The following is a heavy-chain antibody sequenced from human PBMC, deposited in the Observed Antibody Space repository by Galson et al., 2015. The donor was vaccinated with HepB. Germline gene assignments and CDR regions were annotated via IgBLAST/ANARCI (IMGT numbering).Heavy chain of an antibody. CDR1: GFTFSDSA. Sequence: SLRLSCAASGFTFSDSAIHWVRQASGKGLEWVGRIRSKGSSHATAYAASVKGRITSTRDDSKNTAYLHMNRLKTEDTAVYYCTRLGEFSGYSSSWGQGTLVTVSS. V-gene: IGHV3-73*01. D-gene: IGHD2-2*01. CDR2: IRSKGSSHAT. CDR3: TRLGEFSGYSSS. J-gene: IGHJ4*02.